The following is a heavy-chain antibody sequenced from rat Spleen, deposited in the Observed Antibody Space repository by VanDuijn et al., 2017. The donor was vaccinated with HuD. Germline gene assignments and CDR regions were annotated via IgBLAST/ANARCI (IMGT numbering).Heavy chain of an antibody. Sequence: VLLVESGGGQVQPGRSLKLSCVTSGFTFNYYWMTWIRQAPGKGLEWVARIRTKPNNYATYYADSVKGRFTISRDDSKSMVYLQMDNLKTEDTAMYYCTADTTGIPGGYWGQGVMVTVSS. J-gene: IGHJ2*01. CDR1: GFTFNYYW. CDR2: IRTKPNNYAT. D-gene: IGHD1-9*01. V-gene: IGHV10-5*01. CDR3: TADTTGIPGGY.